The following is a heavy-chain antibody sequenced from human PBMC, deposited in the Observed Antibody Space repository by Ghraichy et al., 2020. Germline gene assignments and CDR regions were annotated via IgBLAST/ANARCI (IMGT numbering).Heavy chain of an antibody. V-gene: IGHV4-34*01. D-gene: IGHD1-20*01. Sequence: SETLSLTCAVYGGSFSGYYWSWIRQPPGKGLEWIGEINHSGSTNYNPSLKSRVTISVDTSKNQFSLKLSSVTAADTAVYYCAKRAGRYKWYDYDPFDPWGQGTMVTVSS. CDR3: AKRAGRYKWYDYDPFDP. CDR1: GGSFSGYY. CDR2: INHSGST. J-gene: IGHJ5*01.